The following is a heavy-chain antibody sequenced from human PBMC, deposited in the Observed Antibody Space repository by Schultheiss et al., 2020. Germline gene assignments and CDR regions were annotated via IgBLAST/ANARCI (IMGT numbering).Heavy chain of an antibody. Sequence: GESLKISCAASGFIFSNYAMSWVRQAPGKGLEWVSGTSGSGGNTYYADSVKGRFTISRDNSKNTLYLQMNSLRADDTAMYYCARSSGLYSRGGFDSWGQGTLVTVSS. J-gene: IGHJ4*02. CDR2: TSGSGGNT. D-gene: IGHD1-26*01. V-gene: IGHV3-23*01. CDR3: ARSSGLYSRGGFDS. CDR1: GFIFSNYA.